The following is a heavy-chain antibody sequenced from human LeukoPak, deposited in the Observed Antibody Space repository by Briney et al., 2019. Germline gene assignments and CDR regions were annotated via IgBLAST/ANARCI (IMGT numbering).Heavy chain of an antibody. J-gene: IGHJ6*03. Sequence: GASVKVSCKASGYTFTSYDINWVRQATGQGLEWMGWMNPNSGNTGYAQKFQGRVTMTRNTSISIAYMELSSLRSEDTAVYYCARARRSWSYYYYYYMDVWGKGTTVTVSS. CDR1: GYTFTSYD. V-gene: IGHV1-8*01. CDR2: MNPNSGNT. CDR3: ARARRSWSYYYYYYMDV. D-gene: IGHD6-13*01.